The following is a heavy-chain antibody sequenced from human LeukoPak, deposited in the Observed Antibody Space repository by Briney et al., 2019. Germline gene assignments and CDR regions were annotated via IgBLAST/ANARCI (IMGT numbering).Heavy chain of an antibody. V-gene: IGHV3-48*03. Sequence: GGSLRLSCVASGFTFSNYEMNWVRQAPGKGLEWVSYISSSGTTIYYADSVKGRFTISRDNAKNSLYLQMNSLRAEDTAVYYCAGLVPAHFWGQGTLVTVSS. CDR3: AGLVPAHF. D-gene: IGHD2-2*01. CDR1: GFTFSNYE. J-gene: IGHJ4*02. CDR2: ISSSGTTI.